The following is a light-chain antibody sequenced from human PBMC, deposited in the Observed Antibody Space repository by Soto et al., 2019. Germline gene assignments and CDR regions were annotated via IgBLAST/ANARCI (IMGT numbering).Light chain of an antibody. V-gene: IGKV1-39*01. Sequence: DIMLTQSPSSLSASVGDIVTITFRASQSISTYLNWYQQKPGTAPKLLIYASYTLQSGVPSRFSGRGSGSDFTLTISSLQPEDFATYSCQQSYSSPLTFAQGTKVDIK. CDR3: QQSYSSPLT. CDR2: ASY. J-gene: IGKJ1*01. CDR1: QSISTY.